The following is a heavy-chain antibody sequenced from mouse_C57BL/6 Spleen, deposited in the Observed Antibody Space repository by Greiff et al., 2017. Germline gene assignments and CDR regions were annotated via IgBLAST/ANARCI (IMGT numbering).Heavy chain of an antibody. Sequence: EVQRVESGGGLVKPGGSLKLSCAASGFTFSSYAMSWVRQTPAKRLEWVATISDGGSYTYYPDNVKGRFTISRDNAKNNLYLQMSHLKSEDTAMYYCARDRSYYAMDYWGQGTSVTVSA. CDR2: ISDGGSYT. CDR3: ARDRSYYAMDY. J-gene: IGHJ4*01. V-gene: IGHV5-4*01. CDR1: GFTFSSYA.